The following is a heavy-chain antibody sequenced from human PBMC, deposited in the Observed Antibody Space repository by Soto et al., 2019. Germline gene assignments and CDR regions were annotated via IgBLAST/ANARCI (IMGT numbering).Heavy chain of an antibody. D-gene: IGHD6-19*01. CDR3: AKDIGGYSSGWYSGTSFDY. CDR1: GFTFDDYT. V-gene: IGHV3-43*01. Sequence: PGGSLRLSCAASGFTFDDYTMHWVRQAPGKGLEWVSLISWDGGSTYYADSVKGRFTISRDNSKNSLYLQMNSLRTEDTALYYCAKDIGGYSSGWYSGTSFDYWGQGTLVTSPQ. CDR2: ISWDGGST. J-gene: IGHJ4*02.